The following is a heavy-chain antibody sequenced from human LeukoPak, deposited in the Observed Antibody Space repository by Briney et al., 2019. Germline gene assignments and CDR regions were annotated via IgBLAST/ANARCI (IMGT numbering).Heavy chain of an antibody. V-gene: IGHV3-53*01. CDR3: ARIEWERLGRAFDI. Sequence: PGGSLRLSCAASGFTVSDNYMTWVRQPPGKGLGWVSSIYNTGATHYAESVKGRFTISRDNSKNTLFLQMNRLRAEDMAVYYCARIEWERLGRAFDIWGQGTMVTVSS. CDR2: IYNTGAT. CDR1: GFTVSDNY. D-gene: IGHD1-26*01. J-gene: IGHJ3*02.